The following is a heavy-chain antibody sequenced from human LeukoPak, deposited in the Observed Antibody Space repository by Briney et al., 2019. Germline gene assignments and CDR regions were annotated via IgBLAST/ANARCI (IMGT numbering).Heavy chain of an antibody. CDR3: ARAATIFGVVIPDY. D-gene: IGHD3-3*01. CDR2: IWYDGSNK. J-gene: IGHJ4*02. Sequence: GGSLRLSCAASGFTFSSYGMHWVRQAPGKGLEWVAVIWYDGSNKYYAGSVKGRFTISRDNSKNTLYLQMNSLRAEDTAVYYCARAATIFGVVIPDYWGQGTLVTVSS. CDR1: GFTFSSYG. V-gene: IGHV3-33*01.